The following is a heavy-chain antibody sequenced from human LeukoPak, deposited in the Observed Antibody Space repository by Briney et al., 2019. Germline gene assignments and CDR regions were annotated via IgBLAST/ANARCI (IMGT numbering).Heavy chain of an antibody. D-gene: IGHD6-13*01. Sequence: AGGSLRLSCAASGFTFSSYAMSWVRQAPGKGLEWVSAISGSGGSTYYADSVKGRFTISRDNSKNTLYLQMNSLRAEDTAVYYCAKVPQYSSSWYYYYYGMDVWGQGTTVTVSS. CDR1: GFTFSSYA. CDR3: AKVPQYSSSWYYYYYGMDV. V-gene: IGHV3-23*01. CDR2: ISGSGGST. J-gene: IGHJ6*02.